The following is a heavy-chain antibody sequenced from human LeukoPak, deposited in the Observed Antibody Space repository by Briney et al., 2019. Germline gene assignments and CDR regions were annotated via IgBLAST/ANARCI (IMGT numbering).Heavy chain of an antibody. D-gene: IGHD3-10*01. J-gene: IGHJ5*02. CDR2: IFWDEDT. CDR1: GFSLNTLGAG. Sequence: SGPTLVRPTQTLTLTCTFSGFSLNTLGAGVAWIRQPPGKALEWLALIFWDEDTRYSPSLKSRLTLTKDTSKSQVVLTMTHMDPVDTGTYYCAHTHYYGSGLDHWGQGTLVTVSS. CDR3: AHTHYYGSGLDH. V-gene: IGHV2-5*02.